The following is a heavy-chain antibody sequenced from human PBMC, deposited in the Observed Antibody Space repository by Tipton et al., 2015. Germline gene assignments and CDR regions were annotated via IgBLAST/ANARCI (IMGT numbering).Heavy chain of an antibody. CDR3: ARHKDSGTYPLDY. Sequence: TLSLTCTVSGGSINNYYWSWIRQPPGKGLEYMGYVFHNGDSNYNPSLKSRVSMSVDTSKNQISLKLTSATAADTAIYYCARHKDSGTYPLDYWGQGTLVTVSS. CDR2: VFHNGDS. CDR1: GGSINNYY. D-gene: IGHD3-10*01. V-gene: IGHV4-59*01. J-gene: IGHJ4*02.